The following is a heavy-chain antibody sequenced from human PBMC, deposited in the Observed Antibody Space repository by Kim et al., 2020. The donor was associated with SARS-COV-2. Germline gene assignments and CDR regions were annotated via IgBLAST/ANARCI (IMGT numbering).Heavy chain of an antibody. CDR2: IWYDGSNR. D-gene: IGHD2-21*02. CDR3: AREVVTHNTGWFDL. CDR1: GFTFSNYG. V-gene: IGHV3-33*01. J-gene: IGHJ2*01. Sequence: GGSLRLSCAASGFTFSNYGMHWVRQAPGKGLEWVAVIWYDGSNRYYADSVKGRFTTSRDNSKNMLYLQMNSLRAEDTAVYYCAREVVTHNTGWFDLWGRGTLVTVSS.